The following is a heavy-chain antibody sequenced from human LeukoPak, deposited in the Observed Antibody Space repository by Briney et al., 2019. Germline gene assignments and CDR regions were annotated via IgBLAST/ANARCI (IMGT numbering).Heavy chain of an antibody. CDR1: GFTFSSYA. Sequence: PGGSLRLSCAASGFTFSSYAMSWVRQAPGKGLEWVSAISGSGGSTYYADSVKGRFTISRDNSKNTLYLQMNSLRAEDTAVYYCAISYIVVGAFDIWGQGTMVTVSS. J-gene: IGHJ3*02. D-gene: IGHD2-21*01. CDR3: AISYIVVGAFDI. V-gene: IGHV3-23*01. CDR2: ISGSGGST.